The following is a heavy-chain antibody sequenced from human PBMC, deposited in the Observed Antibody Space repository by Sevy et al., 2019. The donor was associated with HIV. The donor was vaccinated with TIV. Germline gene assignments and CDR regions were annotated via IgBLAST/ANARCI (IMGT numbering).Heavy chain of an antibody. V-gene: IGHV3-7*01. D-gene: IGHD3-16*01. CDR1: GFSFSTNW. CDR3: AHETFGRFES. J-gene: IGHJ4*02. CDR2: IRGDGSDK. Sequence: GGSLRLSCAASGFSFSTNWMNWVRQAPGKGLGWVANIRGDGSDKYYVDSVEGRFTISRDNAKNLLFLQMNSLRVEDTAVYYWAHETFGRFESWGQGTLVTVSS.